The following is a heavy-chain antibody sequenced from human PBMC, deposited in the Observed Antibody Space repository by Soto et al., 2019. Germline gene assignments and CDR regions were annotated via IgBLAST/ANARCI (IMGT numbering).Heavy chain of an antibody. CDR2: IYYSGST. J-gene: IGHJ3*02. V-gene: IGHV4-59*01. Sequence: PSENLSLTCTVSGGSISSYYWSWIRQPPGKGLEWIGYIYYSGSTNYNPSLKSRVTISVDTSKNQFSLKLSSVTAADTAVYYCARDVYGGNGHDAFDIWGQGTMVT. D-gene: IGHD4-17*01. CDR3: ARDVYGGNGHDAFDI. CDR1: GGSISSYY.